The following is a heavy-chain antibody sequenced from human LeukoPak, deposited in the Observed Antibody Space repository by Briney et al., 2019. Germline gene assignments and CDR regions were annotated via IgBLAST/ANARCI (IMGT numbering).Heavy chain of an antibody. J-gene: IGHJ3*02. CDR1: GFTFSSYG. V-gene: IGHV3-30*02. CDR2: IWYDGSNK. CDR3: AKDDYELDAFDI. Sequence: GGSLRLSCAASGFTFSSYGMHWVRQAPGKGLEWVAFIWYDGSNKYYADSVKGRFTISRDNSKNTLYLQMNSLRAEDTAVYYCAKDDYELDAFDIWGQGTMVTVSS. D-gene: IGHD3-16*01.